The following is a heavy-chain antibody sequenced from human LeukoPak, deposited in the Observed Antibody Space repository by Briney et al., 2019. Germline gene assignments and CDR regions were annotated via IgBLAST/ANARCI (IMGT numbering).Heavy chain of an antibody. CDR2: INSDGSST. V-gene: IGHV3-74*01. CDR1: GFTFSSYW. D-gene: IGHD6-19*01. Sequence: PGGSLRLSCAASGFTFSSYWMHWVRQGPGKGLVWVSRINSDGSSTSYADSVKGRFTISRDSAKNTVSLQMNSLRAEDTAVYYCARLGGSGWYGVNWGQGTLVTVSS. CDR3: ARLGGSGWYGVN. J-gene: IGHJ4*02.